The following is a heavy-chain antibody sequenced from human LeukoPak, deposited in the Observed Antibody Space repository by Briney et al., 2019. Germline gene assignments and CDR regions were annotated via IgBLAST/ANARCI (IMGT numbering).Heavy chain of an antibody. CDR2: IERDASRT. V-gene: IGHV3-74*03. J-gene: IGHJ4*02. Sequence: PGGSLRLSCEASGFTLSDHWMYWVRQGPGKGRAHVSRIERDASRTTYADSGKGRFTISRDDAKNSLYLQMNSLRAEDTAVYYCARQRMVRGAYGDYWGQGTLVTVSS. D-gene: IGHD3-10*01. CDR3: ARQRMVRGAYGDY. CDR1: GFTLSDHW.